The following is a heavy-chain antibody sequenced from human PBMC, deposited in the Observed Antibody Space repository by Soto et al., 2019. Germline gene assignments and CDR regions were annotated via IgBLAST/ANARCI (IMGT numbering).Heavy chain of an antibody. V-gene: IGHV3-48*03. CDR3: ARDHKGGYYYYGMDV. CDR1: GFTFSSYE. J-gene: IGHJ6*02. CDR2: ISSSGSTI. Sequence: ESGGGLVQPGGSLRLSCAASGFTFSSYEMNWVRQAPGKGLEWVSYISSSGSTIYYADSVKGRFTISRDNAKNSLYLQMNSLRAEDTAVYYCARDHKGGYYYYGMDVWGQGTTVTVS.